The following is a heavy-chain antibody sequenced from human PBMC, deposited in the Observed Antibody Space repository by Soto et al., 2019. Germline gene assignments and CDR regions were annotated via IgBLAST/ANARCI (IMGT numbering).Heavy chain of an antibody. V-gene: IGHV3-13*05. CDR1: GFTFSSYD. Sequence: EVQLVESGGGLVQPGGSLRLSCAASGFTFSSYDMHWVRQATGKGLEWVSAIGTAGDPDYPGSVKGRFTISRENAKNSLYLQMNSLRAGDTAVYYCAGGGSGEPTSGYGMDVWGQGTTVSVSS. D-gene: IGHD3-16*01. CDR3: AGGGSGEPTSGYGMDV. J-gene: IGHJ6*02. CDR2: IGTAGDP.